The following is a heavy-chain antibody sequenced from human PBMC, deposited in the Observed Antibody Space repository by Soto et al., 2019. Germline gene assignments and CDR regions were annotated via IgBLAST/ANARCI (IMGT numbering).Heavy chain of an antibody. D-gene: IGHD4-17*01. J-gene: IGHJ6*04. Sequence: EVQLVESGGGFVQPGGSLRLSCAASGFNFSSYWMHWVRHDPGKGLVWVSRINSDGSNTRYADSVKGRLTISRDNAKNTLYLQMTRLRAENTALYYCATPPVTSQHYYGRGVWGKWTTVTVSS. CDR3: ATPPVTSQHYYGRGV. V-gene: IGHV3-74*01. CDR2: INSDGSNT. CDR1: GFNFSSYW.